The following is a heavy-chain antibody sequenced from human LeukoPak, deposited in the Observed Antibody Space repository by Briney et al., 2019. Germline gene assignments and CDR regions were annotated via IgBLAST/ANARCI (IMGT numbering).Heavy chain of an antibody. J-gene: IGHJ5*02. CDR3: ARGSSSSSNWFDP. D-gene: IGHD6-6*01. Sequence: SETLSPTCTVSGGSISSYYWSWVRQPAGKGLEWIGRIYTSGSTNYNPSLKSRVTMSVDTSKNQLSLKLSSVTAADPAVYYCARGSSSSSNWFDPWGQGTLVTVSS. V-gene: IGHV4-4*07. CDR2: IYTSGST. CDR1: GGSISSYY.